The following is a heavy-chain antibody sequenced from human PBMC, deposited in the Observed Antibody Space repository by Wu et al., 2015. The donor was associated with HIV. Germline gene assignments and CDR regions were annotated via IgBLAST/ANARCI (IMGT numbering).Heavy chain of an antibody. D-gene: IGHD3-9*01. J-gene: IGHJ4*02. CDR2: INPNSGGT. CDR3: ARYDHYDILTGYREYYFDY. Sequence: QVQLVQSGAEVKKPGASVKVSCKASGYTFTGYYMHWVRQAPGQGLEWMGWINPNSGGTNYAQKFQGRVTMTRDTSISTAYMELSRLRSDDTAVYYCARYDHYDILTGYREYYFDYWGQGTLVTVSS. V-gene: IGHV1-2*02. CDR1: GYTFTGYY.